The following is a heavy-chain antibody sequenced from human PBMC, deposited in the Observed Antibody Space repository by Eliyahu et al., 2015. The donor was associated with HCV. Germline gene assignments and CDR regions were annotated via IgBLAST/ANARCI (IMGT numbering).Heavy chain of an antibody. CDR3: ARAELLWFGADH. CDR2: ISADNDKT. V-gene: IGHV1-3*01. D-gene: IGHD3-10*01. CDR1: GYTFSRYA. J-gene: IGHJ4*02. Sequence: QVQLVQSGAEVRKPGASVKVSCKASGYTFSRYAMHWVRQAPGQRLEWMGWISADNDKTEYSQKFQDRVTITSDTSASTAYMELSSLSSEDTAIYYCARAELLWFGADHWGQGTLVTVSS.